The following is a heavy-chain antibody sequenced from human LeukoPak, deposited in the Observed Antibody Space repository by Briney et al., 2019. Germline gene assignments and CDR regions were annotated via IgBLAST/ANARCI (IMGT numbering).Heavy chain of an antibody. CDR2: MNPNSGNT. CDR3: ASLLPVYDAFDI. J-gene: IGHJ3*02. CDR1: GYTFTSYD. Sequence: ASVKVSCKASGYTFTSYDINWVRQATGQGLEWMGWMNPNSGNTGYAQKFQGRVTMTRNTSISTAYMELSSLRSEDTAVYYCASLLPVYDAFDIWGQGTMVTVSS. D-gene: IGHD2-15*01. V-gene: IGHV1-8*01.